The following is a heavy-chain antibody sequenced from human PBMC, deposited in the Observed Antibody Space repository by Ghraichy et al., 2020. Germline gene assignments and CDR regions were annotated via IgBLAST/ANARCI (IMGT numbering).Heavy chain of an antibody. J-gene: IGHJ5*02. V-gene: IGHV4-39*01. D-gene: IGHD3-10*01. Sequence: SETLSLTCTVSGGSISSSSYYWGWIRQPPGKGLEWIGSIYYSGSTYYNPSLKSRVTISVDTSKNQFSLKLSSVTAADTAVYYCVRHWAVLLWFGESTGWFDPWGQGTLVTVSS. CDR3: VRHWAVLLWFGESTGWFDP. CDR2: IYYSGST. CDR1: GGSISSSSYY.